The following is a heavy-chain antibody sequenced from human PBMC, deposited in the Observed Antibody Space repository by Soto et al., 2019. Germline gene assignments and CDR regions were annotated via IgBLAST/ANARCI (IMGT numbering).Heavy chain of an antibody. CDR1: GFTFTSSA. CDR2: IVVGSGNT. CDR3: AAVEWFGPGSAYYYGMDV. D-gene: IGHD3-10*01. V-gene: IGHV1-58*02. J-gene: IGHJ6*02. Sequence: SVKVSCKASGFTFTSSAMQWVRQARGQRLEWIGWIVVGSGNTNYAQKFQERVTITRDMSTSTAYMELSSLRSEDTAVYYCAAVEWFGPGSAYYYGMDVWGQGTTVTVSS.